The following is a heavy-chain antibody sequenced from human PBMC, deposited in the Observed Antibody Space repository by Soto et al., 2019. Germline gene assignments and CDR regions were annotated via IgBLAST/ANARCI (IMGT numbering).Heavy chain of an antibody. V-gene: IGHV4-4*02. D-gene: IGHD6-19*01. Sequence: ASETLSLTCTVSNASISSSNWWSWVRQPPGKGLEWIGEIYHSGSTIYNPSLKSRVTLSVDKSKNQFSLNLTSVTAADTAVYYCARDGLAGAFDFWGQGTLVTVSS. CDR2: IYHSGST. J-gene: IGHJ4*02. CDR3: ARDGLAGAFDF. CDR1: NASISSSNW.